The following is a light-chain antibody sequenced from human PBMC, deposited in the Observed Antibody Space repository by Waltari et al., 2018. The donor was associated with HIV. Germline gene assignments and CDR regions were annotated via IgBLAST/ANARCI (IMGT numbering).Light chain of an antibody. CDR3: QVWDSSSDPVV. Sequence: SYVLTQPPSVSVAPGQTARITCGGNHIGSKSVHWYQQKPGQALVLVVYDDSDRPSGIPERFSGSNSGNTATLTISRVEAGDEADYYCQVWDSSSDPVVFGGGTKLTVL. CDR1: HIGSKS. J-gene: IGLJ2*01. CDR2: DDS. V-gene: IGLV3-21*02.